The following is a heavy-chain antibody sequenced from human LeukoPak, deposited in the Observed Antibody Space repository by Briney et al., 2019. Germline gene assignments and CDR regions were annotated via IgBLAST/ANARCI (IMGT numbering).Heavy chain of an antibody. V-gene: IGHV4-34*01. D-gene: IGHD3-10*01. J-gene: IGHJ5*02. Sequence: PSETLSLTCAVYGGSFSGYYWSWIRQPPGKGLEWIGEINHSGSTNYNPSLKSRVTISVDTSKNQFSLKLSSVTAADTAVYYCARGRDSGSWFDPWGQGTLVTVSS. CDR2: INHSGST. CDR1: GGSFSGYY. CDR3: ARGRDSGSWFDP.